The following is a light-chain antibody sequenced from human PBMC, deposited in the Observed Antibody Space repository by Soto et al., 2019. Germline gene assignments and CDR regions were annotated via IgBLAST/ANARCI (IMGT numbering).Light chain of an antibody. CDR1: QSVSSN. V-gene: IGKV3-15*01. CDR2: GAS. Sequence: EIVMTQSPATLSVSPGERATLSCRASQSVSSNLAWYQQKPGQAPRLLIYGASTRATGIAARFSGSGSGTEFTLTISSLQSEDCAVYFCQQYYTWPWTFGQGTKVEIK. CDR3: QQYYTWPWT. J-gene: IGKJ1*01.